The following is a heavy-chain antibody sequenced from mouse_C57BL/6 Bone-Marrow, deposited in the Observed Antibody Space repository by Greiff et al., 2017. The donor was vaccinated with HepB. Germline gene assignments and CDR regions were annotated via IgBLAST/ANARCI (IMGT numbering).Heavy chain of an antibody. J-gene: IGHJ1*03. CDR3: ARVDLDWRYFDV. D-gene: IGHD4-1*01. V-gene: IGHV1-52*01. Sequence: QVQLQQSGAELVRPGSSVKLSCTASGYTFTSYWMHWVKQRPIQGLEWIGNIDPSDSETHYNPKFKDKATLTVDKSSSTAYMQLSSLTSEDSAVYYCARVDLDWRYFDVWGTGTTVTVSS. CDR2: IDPSDSET. CDR1: GYTFTSYW.